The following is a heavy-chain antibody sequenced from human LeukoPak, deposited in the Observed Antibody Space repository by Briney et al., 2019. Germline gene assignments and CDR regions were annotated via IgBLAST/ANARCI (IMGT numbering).Heavy chain of an antibody. CDR3: ARDDGGYDFDY. Sequence: GGSLRLSCAASEFSVGSNYMTWVRQAPGKGLEWVSLIYSGGSTYYADSVKGRFTISRDNSKNTLYLQMNSLRAEDTAVYYCARDDGGYDFDYWGQGTLVTVSS. CDR1: EFSVGSNY. V-gene: IGHV3-66*01. CDR2: IYSGGST. D-gene: IGHD5-18*01. J-gene: IGHJ4*02.